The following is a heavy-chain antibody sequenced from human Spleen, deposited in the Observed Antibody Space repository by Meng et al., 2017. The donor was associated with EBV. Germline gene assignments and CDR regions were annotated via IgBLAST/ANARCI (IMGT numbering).Heavy chain of an antibody. V-gene: IGHV1-46*01. D-gene: IGHD2/OR15-2a*01. Sequence: QVQLEQSGDDVKKPGASVKVSCKASGYTFTSYYVHWVRQAPGQGLEWVGIINPSDGSTSYAQKFQGRVTMTRDTSTSTVYMELSSLRSEDTAIYYCSTSQFDYWGQGTLVTVSS. CDR2: INPSDGST. J-gene: IGHJ4*02. CDR1: GYTFTSYY. CDR3: STSQFDY.